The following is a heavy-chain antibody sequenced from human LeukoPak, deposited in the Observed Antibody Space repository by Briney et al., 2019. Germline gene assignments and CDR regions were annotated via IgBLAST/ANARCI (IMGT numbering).Heavy chain of an antibody. Sequence: WASVKVSCKASGYTFTSYYMHWVRQAPGQGLEWMGIINPSGGSTSYAQKFQGRVTMTRDTSTSTVYMELSSLRSEATAVYYCARAYGDYGIFDYWGKGTLVTVSS. V-gene: IGHV1-46*01. CDR1: GYTFTSYY. D-gene: IGHD4-17*01. CDR3: ARAYGDYGIFDY. CDR2: INPSGGST. J-gene: IGHJ4*02.